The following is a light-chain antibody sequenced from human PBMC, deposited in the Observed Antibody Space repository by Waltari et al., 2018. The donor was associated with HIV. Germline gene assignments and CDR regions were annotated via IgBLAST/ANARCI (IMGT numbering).Light chain of an antibody. J-gene: IGLJ3*02. Sequence: NFMLTQPHSVSGSPGKTVIISCTRSSGNIANYYVQWYRQRPGSAPTIVIYENTERPSGVPDRFSGSIDSSSNSASLTISGLKIEDEADYYCQSYDTNDQVFGGGTKLTVL. V-gene: IGLV6-57*04. CDR1: SGNIANYY. CDR2: ENT. CDR3: QSYDTNDQV.